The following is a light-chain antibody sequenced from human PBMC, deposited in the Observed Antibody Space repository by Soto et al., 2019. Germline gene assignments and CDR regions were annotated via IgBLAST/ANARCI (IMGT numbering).Light chain of an antibody. CDR1: SSDVGDCNY. CDR2: EVS. CDR3: SSYAGSNIVL. Sequence: QSALTQPPSASGSPGQSVTISRTGTSSDVGDCNYVSWYQQHPGKAPKLMIYEVSNRPSGVPDRFSGSKSGNTASLTDSGLQAEDEAGYFCSSYAGSNIVLFGGGTKLTVL. V-gene: IGLV2-8*01. J-gene: IGLJ2*01.